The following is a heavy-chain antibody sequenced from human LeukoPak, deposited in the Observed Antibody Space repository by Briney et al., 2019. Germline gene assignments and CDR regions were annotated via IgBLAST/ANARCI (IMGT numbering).Heavy chain of an antibody. CDR2: MNPKNGHT. D-gene: IGHD2-2*01. J-gene: IGHJ4*02. CDR1: GYTFTSYD. V-gene: IGHV1-8*01. Sequence: GASVKVSCKASGYTFTSYDINWVRQATGQGLEWMGLMNPKNGHTVYAQKFQGRVTMTRDTSINTAYSELSSLRSEDTAVYYCARNLMYCSSTTCYLDYWGQGTLVTVSS. CDR3: ARNLMYCSSTTCYLDY.